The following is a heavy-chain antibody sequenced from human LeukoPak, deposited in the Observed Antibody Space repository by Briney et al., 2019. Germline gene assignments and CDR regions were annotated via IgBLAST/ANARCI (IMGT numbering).Heavy chain of an antibody. CDR2: SNPYGSST. J-gene: IGHJ4*02. CDR3: ARRNGRSPGIWDS. Sequence: GGSLSLSCVVSGFSLSPYWVHCVRGSPGKGVVWVSRSNPYGSSTYYKDSLKGRFTISRDSARNTVYLKMNSLRADDTAVYYCARRNGRSPGIWDSWGQGTLATVSS. V-gene: IGHV3-74*01. CDR1: GFSLSPYW. D-gene: IGHD2-8*01.